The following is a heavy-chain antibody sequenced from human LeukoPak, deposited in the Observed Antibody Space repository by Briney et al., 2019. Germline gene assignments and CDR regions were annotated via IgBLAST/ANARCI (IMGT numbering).Heavy chain of an antibody. CDR1: GGSISGYY. CDR3: ARYGSSGNLDY. Sequence: PSETLSLTCIVSGGSISGYYWSWIRQPPGKGLEWIGYIYYSGSTSYNPSLKSRVTISVDTSKNQFSLKLSSVAAADTAVYYCARYGSSGNLDYWGQGTLVTVSS. J-gene: IGHJ4*02. CDR2: IYYSGST. V-gene: IGHV4-59*08. D-gene: IGHD3-10*01.